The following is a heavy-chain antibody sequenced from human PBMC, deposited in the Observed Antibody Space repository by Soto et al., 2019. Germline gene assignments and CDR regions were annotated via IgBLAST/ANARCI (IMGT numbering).Heavy chain of an antibody. Sequence: EVQLLESGGGLVQPGGSLRLSCAASGFTFSSYAMSWVRKAPGKGLEWVSAISGSGGSTYYADSVKGRFTISRDNSKNTLYLQMNSLRAEDTAVYYCAKSSDYYGSGSYYCFDYWGQGTLVTVSS. V-gene: IGHV3-23*01. J-gene: IGHJ4*02. CDR3: AKSSDYYGSGSYYCFDY. D-gene: IGHD3-10*01. CDR2: ISGSGGST. CDR1: GFTFSSYA.